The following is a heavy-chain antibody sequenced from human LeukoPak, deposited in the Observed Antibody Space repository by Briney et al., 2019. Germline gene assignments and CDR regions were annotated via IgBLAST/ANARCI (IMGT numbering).Heavy chain of an antibody. D-gene: IGHD3-10*01. CDR2: MNPNSGNT. CDR1: GYTFTSYD. CDR3: ARRLYYGSGRGWFDP. V-gene: IGHV1-8*01. J-gene: IGHJ5*02. Sequence: ASVKVSCKASGYTFTSYDINWVRQATGQGLEWMGWMNPNSGNTGYAQKFQGRVTMTRNTSISTAYLQWSSLKASDTAMYYCARRLYYGSGRGWFDPWGQGTLVTVSS.